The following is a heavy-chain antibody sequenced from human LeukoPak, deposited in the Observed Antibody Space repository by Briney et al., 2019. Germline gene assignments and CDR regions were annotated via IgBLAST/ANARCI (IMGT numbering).Heavy chain of an antibody. CDR1: GYTFTSYG. J-gene: IGHJ6*02. V-gene: IGHV1-18*01. CDR3: ARDFVVVVAALYYYYGMDV. CDR2: ISAYNGNT. D-gene: IGHD2-15*01. Sequence: ASVKVSCKASGYTFTSYGISWVRQAPGQGFEWMGWISAYNGNTNYAQKLQGRVTMTTDTSTSTAYMELRSLRSDDTAGYYCARDFVVVVAALYYYYGMDVWGQGTTVTVSS.